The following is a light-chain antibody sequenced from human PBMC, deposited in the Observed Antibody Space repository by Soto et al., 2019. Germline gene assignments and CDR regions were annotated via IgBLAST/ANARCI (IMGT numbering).Light chain of an antibody. CDR2: GAS. V-gene: IGKV3-15*01. CDR1: QSVSSN. Sequence: IMVTQSPATLSLSPGERATLSCMASQSVSSNLAWYQQKPGQAPRLLSYGASTRATGIPARFSGSGSGTEFTLTISSLKSEDFEVYYCQQYNNWPRTFGQGTKVDIK. CDR3: QQYNNWPRT. J-gene: IGKJ1*01.